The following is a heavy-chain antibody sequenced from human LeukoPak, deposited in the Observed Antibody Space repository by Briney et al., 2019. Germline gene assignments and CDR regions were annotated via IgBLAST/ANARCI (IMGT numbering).Heavy chain of an antibody. D-gene: IGHD3-9*01. CDR1: GFTFSSYW. CDR2: IKQDGSEK. CDR3: ARDILTGYYSDWFDP. Sequence: GGSLRLSCAASGFTFSSYWMSWVRQAPGKGLEWVANIKQDGSEKYYVDSVKGRFTISRDNAKNSLYLQMNSLRAEDTAAYYCARDILTGYYSDWFDPWGQGTLVTVSS. V-gene: IGHV3-7*01. J-gene: IGHJ5*02.